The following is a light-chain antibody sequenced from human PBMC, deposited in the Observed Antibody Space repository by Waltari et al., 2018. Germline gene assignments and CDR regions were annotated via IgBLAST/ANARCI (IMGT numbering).Light chain of an antibody. Sequence: QSALTQIASVAGSSGQSSTISCTGTSSDVGDHNYVSWYQQHPGKLPKLLIYDVISRPSGVSTRFSGSKSGNTASLTISGLQAEDEADYYCSAYTRGVVFGGGTQLTVL. CDR2: DVI. J-gene: IGLJ2*01. CDR3: SAYTRGVV. CDR1: SSDVGDHNY. V-gene: IGLV2-14*03.